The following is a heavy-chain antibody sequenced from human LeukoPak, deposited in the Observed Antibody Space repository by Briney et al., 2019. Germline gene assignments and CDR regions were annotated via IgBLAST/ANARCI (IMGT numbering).Heavy chain of an antibody. Sequence: SEILSLTCTVSGGSISSFSYYWGCIRQPPGKGLEWIGSIYYSGSTYYNPSLQSRVTISVDTSKNQFTLKLSSVTAADTAVYYCASQLTETSLRKLYYFDYWGQGTLVTVSS. CDR1: GGSISSFSYY. CDR3: ASQLTETSLRKLYYFDY. V-gene: IGHV4-39*01. J-gene: IGHJ4*02. D-gene: IGHD2/OR15-2a*01. CDR2: IYYSGST.